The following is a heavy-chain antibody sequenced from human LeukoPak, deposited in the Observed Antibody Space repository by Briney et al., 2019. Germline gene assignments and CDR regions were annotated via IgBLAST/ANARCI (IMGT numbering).Heavy chain of an antibody. J-gene: IGHJ3*02. CDR3: ARGLGYSYGSLGGAFDI. V-gene: IGHV4-34*01. Sequence: PSETLSLTCAVYGGSFSGYYWSWIRQPPGKGLGWIGEINHSGSTNYNPSLKSRVTISVDTSKNQFSLKLSSVTAADTAVYYCARGLGYSYGSLGGAFDIWGQGTMVTVSS. CDR2: INHSGST. D-gene: IGHD5-18*01. CDR1: GGSFSGYY.